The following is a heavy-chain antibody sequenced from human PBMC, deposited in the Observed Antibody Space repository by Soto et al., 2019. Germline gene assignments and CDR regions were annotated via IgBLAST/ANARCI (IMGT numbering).Heavy chain of an antibody. J-gene: IGHJ4*02. CDR3: GKVLVGATGHTDSDS. Sequence: GGSLRLSCAASGFTFSNYAINWVRQSPGKGLEWVSVISGSVGGTYYADSVKGRFTITRDNSKNTLYLQMNSLRAADTALYYCGKVLVGATGHTDSDSWGPGTLVTVSS. CDR1: GFTFSNYA. V-gene: IGHV3-23*01. CDR2: ISGSVGGT. D-gene: IGHD2-15*01.